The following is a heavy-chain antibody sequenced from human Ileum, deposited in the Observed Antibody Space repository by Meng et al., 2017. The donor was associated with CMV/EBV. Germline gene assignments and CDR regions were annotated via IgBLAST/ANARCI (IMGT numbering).Heavy chain of an antibody. CDR3: ARASPQRRFLSY. V-gene: IGHV4-34*01. J-gene: IGHJ4*02. CDR2: INHGGSS. Sequence: VPLQQWGAGLLKPSKTLSPMCAVCGGSFSEYHWSWIRQPPGKGLEWIGEINHGGSSNYNPSLKSRVTISVDRSRNQVSLKLTSVTAADTAVYYCARASPQRRFLSYWGQGTLVTVSS. CDR1: GGSFSEYH. D-gene: IGHD3-3*01.